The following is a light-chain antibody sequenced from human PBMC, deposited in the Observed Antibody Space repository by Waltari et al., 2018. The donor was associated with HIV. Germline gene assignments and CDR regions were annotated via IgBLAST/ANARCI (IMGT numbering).Light chain of an antibody. J-gene: IGLJ3*02. CDR3: GTWDSSLSAWV. CDR1: SSNIGNNY. V-gene: IGLV1-51*01. Sequence: QSVLTQPPSVSAAPGQKVTISCSGGSSNIGNNYVTWYQQLPGTAPKLLIYDSNKRPSGIPDRFSGSKSGTSGTLAITGLQTGDEADYYCGTWDSSLSAWVFGGGTKLTVL. CDR2: DSN.